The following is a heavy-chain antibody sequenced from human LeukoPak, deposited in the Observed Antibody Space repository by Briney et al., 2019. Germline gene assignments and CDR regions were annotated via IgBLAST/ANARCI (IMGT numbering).Heavy chain of an antibody. Sequence: GASVKVSCKASGYTFTSYAISWVRQAPGQGLEWMGGIIPIFGTANYAQKFQGRVTITTDESTSTAYMELSSLRSEDTAVYYCARWYLYNWFDPWGQGTLVTVSS. CDR1: GYTFTSYA. CDR2: IIPIFGTA. V-gene: IGHV1-69*05. J-gene: IGHJ5*02. CDR3: ARWYLYNWFDP. D-gene: IGHD2-15*01.